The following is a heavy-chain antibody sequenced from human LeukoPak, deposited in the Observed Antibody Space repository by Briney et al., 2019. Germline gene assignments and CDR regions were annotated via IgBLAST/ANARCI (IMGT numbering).Heavy chain of an antibody. CDR1: GFTFSSYA. Sequence: GGSLRLSCAASGFTFSSYAMHWVRQAPGKGLEWVAVISYDGSNKYYADSVKGRFTISRDNSKNTLYLQMNSLRAEDTAVYYCARELRSMVRGVTFSPIYFQHWGQGTLVTVSS. D-gene: IGHD3-10*01. J-gene: IGHJ1*01. V-gene: IGHV3-30-3*01. CDR2: ISYDGSNK. CDR3: ARELRSMVRGVTFSPIYFQH.